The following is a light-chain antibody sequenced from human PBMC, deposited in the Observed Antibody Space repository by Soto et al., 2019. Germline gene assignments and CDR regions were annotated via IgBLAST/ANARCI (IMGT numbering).Light chain of an antibody. V-gene: IGKV1-5*03. J-gene: IGKJ1*01. CDR3: QHYNSYSEA. CDR2: KAS. CDR1: QTISSW. Sequence: DIQMTQSPSTLSGSEGHRVTITCRASQTISSWLAWYKQKPGKAPKLLIYKASTLKSGVPSRFSGSGSGTEFTLTISSLQPDDFATYYCQHYNSYSEAFGQGTKVELK.